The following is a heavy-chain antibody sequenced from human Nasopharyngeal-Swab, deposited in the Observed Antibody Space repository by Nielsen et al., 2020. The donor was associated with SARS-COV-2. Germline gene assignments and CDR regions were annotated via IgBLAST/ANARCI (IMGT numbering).Heavy chain of an antibody. CDR2: ITGNGDTT. Sequence: GGSLRLSCAASGFTFSSYSMSWLRQAPGKGLEWVSTITGNGDTTYYADSVKGRFTIFRDNARNTLYLQMNRLRAEDTAVYFCASDLGGIGAFWGQGALVTVSS. CDR1: GFTFSSYS. CDR3: ASDLGGIGAF. D-gene: IGHD3-16*01. J-gene: IGHJ4*02. V-gene: IGHV3-23*01.